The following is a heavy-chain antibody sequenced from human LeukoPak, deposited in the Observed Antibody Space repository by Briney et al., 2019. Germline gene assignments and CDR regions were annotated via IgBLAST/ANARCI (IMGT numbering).Heavy chain of an antibody. J-gene: IGHJ4*02. Sequence: PGRSLRLSCAASGFTFSSYAMHWVRQAPGKGLEWVSSISSSSSYIYYADSVKGRFTISRDNAKNSLYLQMNSLRAEDTAVYYCASEGGGSCYLCFGHWGQGTLVTVSS. CDR2: ISSSSSYI. D-gene: IGHD2-15*01. CDR3: ASEGGGSCYLCFGH. CDR1: GFTFSSYA. V-gene: IGHV3-21*01.